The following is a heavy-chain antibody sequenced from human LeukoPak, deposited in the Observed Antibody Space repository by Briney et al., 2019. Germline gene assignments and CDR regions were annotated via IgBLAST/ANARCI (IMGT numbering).Heavy chain of an antibody. CDR2: IYHSGNT. Sequence: SETLSLTCAVSGGSISSSNWWSWVRQPPGKGLEWIGEIYHSGNTNYNPSLKSRVTISVDTSKNQFSLKLSSVTAADTAVYYCARGDYDFWSGYQNWFDPWGQGTLVTVSS. D-gene: IGHD3-3*01. CDR1: GGSISSSNW. CDR3: ARGDYDFWSGYQNWFDP. J-gene: IGHJ5*02. V-gene: IGHV4-4*02.